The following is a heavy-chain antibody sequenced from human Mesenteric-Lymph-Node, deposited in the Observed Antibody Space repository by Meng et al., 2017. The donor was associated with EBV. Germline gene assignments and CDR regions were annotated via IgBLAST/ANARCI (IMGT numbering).Heavy chain of an antibody. Sequence: QAQLVQSGAEVKKTGASVKVSCKASGYTFTSNYIHWVRQAPGQGPEWMGLINPSSGGTSYAQKFQGRVTMTRDTSTSTVYMEVISLRSDDTAVYYCTRVVYREFDPWGQGTLVTVSS. V-gene: IGHV1-46*01. D-gene: IGHD5/OR15-5a*01. CDR2: INPSSGGT. CDR3: TRVVYREFDP. J-gene: IGHJ5*02. CDR1: GYTFTSNY.